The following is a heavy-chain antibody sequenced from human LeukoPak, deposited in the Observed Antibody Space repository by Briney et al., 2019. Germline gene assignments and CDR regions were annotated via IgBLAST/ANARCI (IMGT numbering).Heavy chain of an antibody. V-gene: IGHV3-33*01. D-gene: IGHD3-9*01. CDR3: ARENRHYDILTGYYSSSAFDI. Sequence: PGGSLRLSCGASGFTFSSFGMHWLRQAPGKGLEWVAIIWYDGSDKYYSDSVKGRFTISRDNSKNTPYLQMNSLRAEDTAVYYCARENRHYDILTGYYSSSAFDIWGQGTMVTVSS. CDR1: GFTFSSFG. J-gene: IGHJ3*02. CDR2: IWYDGSDK.